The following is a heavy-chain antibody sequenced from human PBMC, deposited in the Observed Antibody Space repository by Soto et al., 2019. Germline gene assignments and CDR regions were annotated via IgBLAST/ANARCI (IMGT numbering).Heavy chain of an antibody. D-gene: IGHD3-10*01. Sequence: QVQLVQSGAELKKPGASVKVSCKASGYTFSNYDMNWVRQATGQGPEGIGWVNPNNVDTGYAQKFQGRVTLTPDISTTTAYMELTSLRSEDTAIYYCAKVSRKGSAIDFDYWGQGTLITVSS. CDR1: GYTFSNYD. V-gene: IGHV1-8*01. J-gene: IGHJ4*02. CDR2: VNPNNVDT. CDR3: AKVSRKGSAIDFDY.